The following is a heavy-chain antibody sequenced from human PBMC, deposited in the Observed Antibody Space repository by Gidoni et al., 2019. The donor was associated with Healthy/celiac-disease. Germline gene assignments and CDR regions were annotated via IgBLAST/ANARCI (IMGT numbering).Heavy chain of an antibody. J-gene: IGHJ4*02. CDR2: ISSSSSYI. CDR3: ARAPPSGWSSFRY. Sequence: EVQLVESGGGLVKPGGSMRLSFAASGFTFSSYSMNWVRQAPGKGLEWVSSISSSSSYIYYADSVKGRFTISRDNAKNSLYLQMNSLRAEDTAVYYCARAPPSGWSSFRYWGQGTLVTVSS. D-gene: IGHD6-19*01. V-gene: IGHV3-21*01. CDR1: GFTFSSYS.